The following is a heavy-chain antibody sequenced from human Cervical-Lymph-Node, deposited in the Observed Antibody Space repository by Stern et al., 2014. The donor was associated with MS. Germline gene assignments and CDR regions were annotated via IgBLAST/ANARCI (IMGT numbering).Heavy chain of an antibody. CDR1: GGTFSSQA. Sequence: QVQLLQPGAEVKKPGSSVKVSCKASGGTFSSQAISWVRQAPGQRLEWLGGIIPIFGAAHYAQKFQGRVTITADESTSTAYMELRSLRSEDTAVYYCARDEIGQTTTHYYYYGMDVWGQGTTVTVSS. CDR2: IIPIFGAA. CDR3: ARDEIGQTTTHYYYYGMDV. V-gene: IGHV1-69*01. D-gene: IGHD1-1*01. J-gene: IGHJ6*02.